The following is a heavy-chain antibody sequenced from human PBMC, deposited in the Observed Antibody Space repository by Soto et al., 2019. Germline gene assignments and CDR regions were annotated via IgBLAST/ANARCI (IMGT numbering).Heavy chain of an antibody. D-gene: IGHD6-13*01. CDR3: ARDKIGGDSSSFSPHYYYYYGMDV. J-gene: IGHJ6*02. Sequence: ASVKVSCKASGYTFTGYYMHWVRQAPGQGLEWMGWINPNSGGTNYAQKFQGWVTMTRDTSISTAYMELSRLRSDDTAVYYCARDKIGGDSSSFSPHYYYYYGMDVWGQGTTVTVSS. V-gene: IGHV1-2*04. CDR1: GYTFTGYY. CDR2: INPNSGGT.